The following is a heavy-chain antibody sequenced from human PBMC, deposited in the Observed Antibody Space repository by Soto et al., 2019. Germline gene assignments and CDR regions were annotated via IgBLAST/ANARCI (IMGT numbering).Heavy chain of an antibody. CDR3: AKDRIAAAGSQGKYFDY. Sequence: GGSLRLSCAASGFTFGSYGMHWVRQAPGKGLEWVAIISSDGTNKYYADSVKGRFTISRDNSKNTLYLQMSSLRAEDTAVYYCAKDRIAAAGSQGKYFDYWGQGTLVTVSS. J-gene: IGHJ4*02. CDR1: GFTFGSYG. CDR2: ISSDGTNK. V-gene: IGHV3-30*18. D-gene: IGHD6-13*01.